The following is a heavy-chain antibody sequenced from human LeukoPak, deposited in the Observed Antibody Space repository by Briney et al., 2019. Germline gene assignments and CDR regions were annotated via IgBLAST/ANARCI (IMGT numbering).Heavy chain of an antibody. Sequence: SETLSLTCTVSGGSISSYYWSWIRQPPGKGLEWIGYIYYSGSTNYNPSLKSRVTISVDTSKNQFSLKLSSVTAADTAVYYCARLGAGGKGGYWGQGTLVTVSS. D-gene: IGHD4-23*01. J-gene: IGHJ4*02. CDR3: ARLGAGGKGGY. CDR2: IYYSGST. V-gene: IGHV4-59*08. CDR1: GGSISSYY.